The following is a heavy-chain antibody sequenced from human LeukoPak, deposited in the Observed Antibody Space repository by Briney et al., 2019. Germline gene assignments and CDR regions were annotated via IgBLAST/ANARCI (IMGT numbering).Heavy chain of an antibody. CDR2: INPSGGNT. Sequence: ASVKVSCKASGYTFTSYYMHWVRQAPGQGLEWMGIINPSGGNTSYAQKFQGRVTMTRDTSTSTVYMELNSLRSEDTAVYYCARDPPSLAYCGGDCGGSFDYWGQGTLVTVSS. CDR3: ARDPPSLAYCGGDCGGSFDY. J-gene: IGHJ4*02. V-gene: IGHV1-46*01. CDR1: GYTFTSYY. D-gene: IGHD2-21*02.